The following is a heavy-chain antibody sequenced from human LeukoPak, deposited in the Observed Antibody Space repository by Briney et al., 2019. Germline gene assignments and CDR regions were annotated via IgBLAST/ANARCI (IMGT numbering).Heavy chain of an antibody. CDR1: GFTFSSFW. Sequence: GGPLRLSCAPSGFTFSSFWMTLVRQAPEKGLERVASINQDGSEKYYVDSVKGRFTISRDNAKNSVYLQMNSLRAEDTAVYYCARDGGVSGYDFLDYWGQGTLVTVSS. J-gene: IGHJ4*02. D-gene: IGHD5-12*01. V-gene: IGHV3-7*01. CDR2: INQDGSEK. CDR3: ARDGGVSGYDFLDY.